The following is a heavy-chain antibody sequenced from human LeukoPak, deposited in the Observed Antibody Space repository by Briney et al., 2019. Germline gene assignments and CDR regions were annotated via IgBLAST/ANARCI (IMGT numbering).Heavy chain of an antibody. J-gene: IGHJ4*02. V-gene: IGHV4-59*12. CDR3: ARFSQYYDSPTHYLDY. CDR2: IYYSGSG. CDR1: GGSISSYY. D-gene: IGHD2/OR15-2a*01. Sequence: SETLSLTCTVSGGSISSYYWSWIRQPPGKGLEWIGYIYYSGSGNYNPSLKSRVTISVDTSKNQFSLKLNSVTAADTAVYYCARFSQYYDSPTHYLDYWGQGILVTVSS.